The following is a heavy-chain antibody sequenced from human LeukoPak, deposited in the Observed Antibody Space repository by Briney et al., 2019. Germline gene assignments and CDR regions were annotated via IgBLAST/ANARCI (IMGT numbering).Heavy chain of an antibody. J-gene: IGHJ3*02. CDR2: ISGSGGST. Sequence: GGSLRLSCAASGFTFSSYAMSWVRQAPGKGLEWVSAISGSGGSTYYADSVKGRFTISRDNAKNSLYLQMNSLRAEDTAVYYCARDQDYYDSSGDAFDIWGQGTMVTVSS. CDR3: ARDQDYYDSSGDAFDI. D-gene: IGHD3-22*01. V-gene: IGHV3-23*01. CDR1: GFTFSSYA.